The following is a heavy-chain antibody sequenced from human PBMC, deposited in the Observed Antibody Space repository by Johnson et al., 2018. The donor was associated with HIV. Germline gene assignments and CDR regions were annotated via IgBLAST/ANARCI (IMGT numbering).Heavy chain of an antibody. V-gene: IGHV3-11*04. CDR1: GFTVSTNY. J-gene: IGHJ3*02. D-gene: IGHD5-18*01. Sequence: QVQLVESGGGVVQPGRSLRLSCAASGFTVSTNYMGWVRLAPGKGLEWVSYISSSGSTIYYADSVKGRFTISRDNSKNTLYLQMNSLRAEDTAVYYCARGRRIQLWLLADAFDIWGQGTMVTVSS. CDR3: ARGRRIQLWLLADAFDI. CDR2: ISSSGSTI.